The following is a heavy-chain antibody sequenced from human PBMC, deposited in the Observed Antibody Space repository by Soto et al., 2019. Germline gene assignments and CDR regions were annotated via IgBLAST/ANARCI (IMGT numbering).Heavy chain of an antibody. Sequence: GGSLRLSCAASGFTFSSYAMSWVRQAPGKGLEWVSAISGSGGSTYYADSVKGRFTISRDNSKNTLYLQMNSLRAEDTAVYYCAKVPGSPRITIFGVVIGDYYFDYWGQGTLVTVSS. J-gene: IGHJ4*02. CDR3: AKVPGSPRITIFGVVIGDYYFDY. CDR2: ISGSGGST. V-gene: IGHV3-23*01. D-gene: IGHD3-3*01. CDR1: GFTFSSYA.